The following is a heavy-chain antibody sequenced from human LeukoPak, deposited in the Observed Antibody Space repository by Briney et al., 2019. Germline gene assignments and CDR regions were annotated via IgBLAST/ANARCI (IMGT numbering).Heavy chain of an antibody. V-gene: IGHV3-7*01. CDR3: ARAGGSTVSHSDY. J-gene: IGHJ4*02. CDR1: GFTFSSFW. Sequence: GGSLRLSCVASGFTFSSFWMSWVRQAPGKGLEWVANIKQDGSEKYYVDSVKGRFTISKDNAKNSLYLQMNSLRAEDTAVYYCARAGGSTVSHSDYWGQGTLVTVSS. CDR2: IKQDGSEK. D-gene: IGHD4-17*01.